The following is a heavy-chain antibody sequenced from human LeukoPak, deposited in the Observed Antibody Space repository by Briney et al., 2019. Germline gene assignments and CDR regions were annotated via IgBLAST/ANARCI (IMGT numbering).Heavy chain of an antibody. CDR1: GFTLSSYE. Sequence: GGSLRLSCAASGFTLSSYEMNWVRQAPGKGLEWVSYISSSGSTIYYADSVKGRFTISRDNAKNSLYLQMNSLRAEDTAVYYCAELGITMIGGVWGKGTAVTISS. CDR2: ISSSGSTI. D-gene: IGHD3-10*02. J-gene: IGHJ6*04. V-gene: IGHV3-48*03. CDR3: AELGITMIGGV.